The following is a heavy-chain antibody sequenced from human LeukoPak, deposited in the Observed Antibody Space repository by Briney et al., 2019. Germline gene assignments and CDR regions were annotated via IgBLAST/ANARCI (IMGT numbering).Heavy chain of an antibody. D-gene: IGHD4-17*01. Sequence: GGSLRLSCAASGFTISSYYMAWVRQAPGKGLEWVSAISGSGGSTYYADSVKGRFTISRDNSKNTLYLQMNSLRAEDTAVYYCARVGTTALAFDIWGQGTMVTVSS. J-gene: IGHJ3*02. CDR2: ISGSGGST. V-gene: IGHV3-23*01. CDR3: ARVGTTALAFDI. CDR1: GFTISSYY.